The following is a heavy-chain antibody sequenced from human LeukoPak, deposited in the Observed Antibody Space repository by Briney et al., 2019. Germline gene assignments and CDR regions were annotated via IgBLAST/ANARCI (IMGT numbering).Heavy chain of an antibody. CDR2: TIPILGIA. CDR3: ARDSPRHIVVVTARNWFDP. D-gene: IGHD2-21*02. V-gene: IGHV1-69*04. J-gene: IGHJ5*02. Sequence: ASVKVSCKASGGTFSSYAISWMRQAPGQGLEWMGRTIPILGIANYAQKFQGRVTITADKSTSTAYMELSSLRSEDTAVYYCARDSPRHIVVVTARNWFDPWGQGTLVTVSS. CDR1: GGTFSSYA.